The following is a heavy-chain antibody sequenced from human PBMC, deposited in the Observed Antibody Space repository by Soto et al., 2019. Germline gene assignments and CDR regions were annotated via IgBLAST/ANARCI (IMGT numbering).Heavy chain of an antibody. CDR3: AMAGNYRYFAY. D-gene: IGHD1-7*01. CDR1: GDSVGSRTSY. V-gene: IGHV4-61*01. J-gene: IGHJ4*02. Sequence: PSKNLSLTCTVSGDSVGSRTSYWSWIRQPPGKGLEWIGYVANSGTTNYNPSLKSRVTLSLDTSNNQFSLKLASVTAADTAVYYCAMAGNYRYFAYWGQGVLVTVSS. CDR2: VANSGTT.